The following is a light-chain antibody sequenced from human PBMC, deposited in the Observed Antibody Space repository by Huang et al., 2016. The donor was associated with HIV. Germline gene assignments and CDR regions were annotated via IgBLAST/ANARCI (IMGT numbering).Light chain of an antibody. CDR2: DAT. V-gene: IGKV1-33*01. Sequence: DIQMTQPPSSLSASIGDRVTITCQASQDISNYLNWYQQKPGKAPKLLLYDATNSEAGVPSRFSGSGSGTDFTLTISRLQPEDFATYYWQQFDNVPYSFGQGTRLEIK. J-gene: IGKJ2*03. CDR3: QQFDNVPYS. CDR1: QDISNY.